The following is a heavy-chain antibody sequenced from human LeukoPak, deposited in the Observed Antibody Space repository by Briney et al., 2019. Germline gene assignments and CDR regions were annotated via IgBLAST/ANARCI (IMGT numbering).Heavy chain of an antibody. CDR2: INPKNGGT. CDR1: GYNFIGYY. CDR3: ARVGVGATTFAY. J-gene: IGHJ4*02. V-gene: IGHV1-2*02. D-gene: IGHD1-26*01. Sequence: ASVRVSCKASGYNFIGYYINWVRQAPGQGLEWMGWINPKNGGTESAQRFQGRVFMTRDTSISTAYMELSRLRSDDTAVYYCARVGVGATTFAYWGQGTLVTVSS.